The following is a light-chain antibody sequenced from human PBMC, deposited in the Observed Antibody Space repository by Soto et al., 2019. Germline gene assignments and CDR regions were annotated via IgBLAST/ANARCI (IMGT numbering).Light chain of an antibody. CDR3: QQYSGPRYT. CDR2: GAS. J-gene: IGKJ2*01. CDR1: QSVSSSY. V-gene: IGKV3-20*01. Sequence: EIVLTQSPGTLSLSPGERATLSCSASQSVSSSYLAWYQQKSGQAPRLLIYGASSTTTGLPARFSGSGSGTDFTLTISRLKPEDFAGYDCQQYSGPRYTFGQGTELEI.